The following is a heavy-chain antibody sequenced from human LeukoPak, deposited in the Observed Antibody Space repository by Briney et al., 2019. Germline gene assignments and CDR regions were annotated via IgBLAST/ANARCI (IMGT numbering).Heavy chain of an antibody. CDR3: ARGSGYCSSTSCYEFDP. D-gene: IGHD2-2*01. CDR1: GGSISSYY. Sequence: SETLSLTCTVSGGSISSYYWSWIRQPPGKGLEWIGYIYTSGSTNYNPSLKSRVTISVDTSKNQFSLKLSSVTAADTAVYYCARGSGYCSSTSCYEFDPWAREPWSPSPQ. V-gene: IGHV4-4*09. J-gene: IGHJ5*02. CDR2: IYTSGST.